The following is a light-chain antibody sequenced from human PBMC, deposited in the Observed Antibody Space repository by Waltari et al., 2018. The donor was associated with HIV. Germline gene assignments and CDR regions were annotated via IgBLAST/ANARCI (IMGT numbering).Light chain of an antibody. Sequence: QSVLTQPPSVSEAPRQRVTISCSGSSSNIGHNAVNWYQQLPGKAPKLLIYYDDLLPSGVSDRFSGSKSGTSASRAISGLQSEDEADYYCAAWDDSLNGWVFGGGTKLTVL. J-gene: IGLJ3*02. CDR1: SSNIGHNA. CDR2: YDD. CDR3: AAWDDSLNGWV. V-gene: IGLV1-36*01.